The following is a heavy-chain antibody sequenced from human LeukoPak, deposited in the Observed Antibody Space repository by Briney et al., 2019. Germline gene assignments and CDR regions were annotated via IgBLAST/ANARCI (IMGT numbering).Heavy chain of an antibody. Sequence: GASVKVSCKASRYTFSSYDINWVRQATGQGLEWMGWMNPNSGNTGYAQKFQGRVTMTRNTSISTAYMELSSLRSEDTAVYYCVRCYTAYYYYYMDVWGKGTTVTISS. V-gene: IGHV1-8*01. CDR2: MNPNSGNT. CDR3: VRCYTAYYYYYMDV. J-gene: IGHJ6*03. D-gene: IGHD2-2*02. CDR1: RYTFSSYD.